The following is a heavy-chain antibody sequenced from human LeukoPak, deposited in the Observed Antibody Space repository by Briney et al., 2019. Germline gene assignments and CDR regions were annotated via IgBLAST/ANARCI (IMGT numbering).Heavy chain of an antibody. D-gene: IGHD6-13*01. V-gene: IGHV3-20*04. CDR1: GFTFDDYG. Sequence: GGSLRLSCAASGFTFDDYGRSWVRQAPGKGLEWISGINWNGGSTGYADSVKGRFTISRDNAKNSLYLQMNSLRAEDTALYYCARYLIAAAGTLDYWGQGTLVTVSS. J-gene: IGHJ4*02. CDR3: ARYLIAAAGTLDY. CDR2: INWNGGST.